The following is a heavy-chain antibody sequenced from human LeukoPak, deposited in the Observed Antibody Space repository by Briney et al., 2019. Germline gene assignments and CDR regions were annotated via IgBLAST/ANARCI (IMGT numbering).Heavy chain of an antibody. Sequence: ASVTVSCKTSGYTFIHYYMHWVRQASGEGFEWMGIVDPSGDIATYAQKFQGRVTLTTDTSTSTFYMELSSLRSEDTAIYYCARDSFGVRGFDHWGQGTPVTVSS. J-gene: IGHJ4*02. CDR1: GYTFIHYY. D-gene: IGHD3-10*01. V-gene: IGHV1-46*01. CDR2: VDPSGDIA. CDR3: ARDSFGVRGFDH.